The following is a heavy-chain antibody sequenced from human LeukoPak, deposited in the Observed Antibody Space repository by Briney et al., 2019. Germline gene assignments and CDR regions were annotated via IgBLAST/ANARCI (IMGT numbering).Heavy chain of an antibody. CDR2: ISGSGGST. D-gene: IGHD2-21*02. CDR3: AKDGVGGVTAIGGYFDY. J-gene: IGHJ4*02. CDR1: GFTFSSYA. V-gene: IGHV3-23*01. Sequence: GGSLRLSCAASGFTFSSYAMSWVRQAPGKGLEWVSAISGSGGSTYYADSVKGRFTISRDNSKNTLYLQMNSLRAEDTAVYYCAKDGVGGVTAIGGYFDYWGQGTLVTVSS.